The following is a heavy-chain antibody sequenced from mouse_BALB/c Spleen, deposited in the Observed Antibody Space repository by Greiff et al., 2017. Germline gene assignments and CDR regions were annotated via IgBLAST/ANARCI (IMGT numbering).Heavy chain of an antibody. V-gene: IGHV5-9-4*01. CDR2: ISSGGSYT. Sequence: EVQLVESGGGLVKPGGSLKLSCAASGFTFSSYAMSWVRQSPEKRLEWVAEISSGGSYTYYPDTVTGRFTISRDNAKNTLYLEMSSLRSEDTAMYYCARAPTTVDAMDYWGQGTSVTVSS. J-gene: IGHJ4*01. CDR3: ARAPTTVDAMDY. D-gene: IGHD1-1*01. CDR1: GFTFSSYA.